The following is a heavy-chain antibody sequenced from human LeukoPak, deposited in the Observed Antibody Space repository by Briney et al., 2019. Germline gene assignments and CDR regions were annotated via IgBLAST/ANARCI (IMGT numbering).Heavy chain of an antibody. CDR1: GYTFTSYG. Sequence: ASVKVSCKASGYTFTSYGISWVRQAPGQGLEWMGWIRVYNGDTNYAQKLQGRVTMTTDTSTSTAYMELRSLRSDDTAVYYCARGRIFHYYGMDVWGQGTTVTVSS. CDR2: IRVYNGDT. CDR3: ARGRIFHYYGMDV. J-gene: IGHJ6*02. V-gene: IGHV1-18*01.